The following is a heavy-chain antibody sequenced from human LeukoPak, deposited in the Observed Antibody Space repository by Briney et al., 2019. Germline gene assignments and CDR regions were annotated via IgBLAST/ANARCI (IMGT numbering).Heavy chain of an antibody. CDR3: ARAKPKNMVRGLIMRRESRYYFDY. CDR2: IYSGGST. CDR1: GFTVSSNY. Sequence: GGSLRFSCAASGFTVSSNYMSWVRQAPGKGLEWVSVIYSGGSTYYADSVKGRFTISRDNSKSTLYIQMNSLRAEDTAVYYCARAKPKNMVRGLIMRRESRYYFDYWGQGTLVTVSS. J-gene: IGHJ4*02. D-gene: IGHD3-10*01. V-gene: IGHV3-53*01.